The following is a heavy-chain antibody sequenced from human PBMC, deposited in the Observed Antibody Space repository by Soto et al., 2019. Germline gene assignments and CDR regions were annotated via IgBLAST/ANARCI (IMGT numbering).Heavy chain of an antibody. Sequence: GGSLRLSCAASGFTVSSNYMSWVRLAPGKGLEWVSVIYSGGDTYYADSVKGRFTISRDNSKDTVYLQMNSLRAEDTAVYYCARVGGVNWFDPWGQGTLVTVSS. D-gene: IGHD2-8*02. V-gene: IGHV3-66*01. J-gene: IGHJ5*02. CDR3: ARVGGVNWFDP. CDR2: IYSGGDT. CDR1: GFTVSSNY.